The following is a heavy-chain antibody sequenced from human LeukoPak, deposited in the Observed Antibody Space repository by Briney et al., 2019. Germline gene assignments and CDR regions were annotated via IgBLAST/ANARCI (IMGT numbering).Heavy chain of an antibody. D-gene: IGHD2-8*02. J-gene: IGHJ4*02. CDR1: GGSISSSSYF. Sequence: SETLSLTCTVSGGSISSSSYFWGWIRQPPGKGLEWIGSMYSSGSTYYNPSLRSRLTISVDTSKNQFSLKLSSVTAADTAVYYCARHLTGSSFDYWGQGTLVTVSS. CDR2: MYSSGST. V-gene: IGHV4-39*01. CDR3: ARHLTGSSFDY.